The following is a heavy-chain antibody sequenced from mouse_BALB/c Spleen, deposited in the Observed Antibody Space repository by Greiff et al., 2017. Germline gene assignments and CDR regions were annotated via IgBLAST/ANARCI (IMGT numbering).Heavy chain of an antibody. J-gene: IGHJ4*01. CDR2: IDPSDSYT. V-gene: IGHV1-69*02. D-gene: IGHD2-1*01. CDR1: GYTFTSYW. CDR3: ARQGKRAMDY. Sequence: VQLQQPGAELVKPGASVKLSCKASGYTFTSYWMHWVKQRPGQGLEWIGEIDPSDSYTNYNQKFKGKATLTVDKSSSTAYMQLSSLTSEDSAVYYCARQGKRAMDYWGQGTSVTVSS.